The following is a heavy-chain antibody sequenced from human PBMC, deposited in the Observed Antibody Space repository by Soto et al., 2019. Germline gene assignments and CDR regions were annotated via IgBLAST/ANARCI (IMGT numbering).Heavy chain of an antibody. J-gene: IGHJ4*02. V-gene: IGHV4-30-4*01. D-gene: IGHD5-12*01. CDR3: ARSEAGLYSGYVDY. CDR1: GGSISSGDYY. Sequence: TSETLSLTCTVSGGSISSGDYYWSWIRQPPGKGLEWIGYIYYSGSTYYDPSLKSRVTISVDTSKNQFSLKLSSVTAADTAVYYCARSEAGLYSGYVDYWGQGTLVTVSS. CDR2: IYYSGST.